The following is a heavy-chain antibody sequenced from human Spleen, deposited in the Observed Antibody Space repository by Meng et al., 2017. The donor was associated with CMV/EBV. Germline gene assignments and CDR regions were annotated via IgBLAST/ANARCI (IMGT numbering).Heavy chain of an antibody. J-gene: IGHJ5*01. CDR1: GFTFSDYY. CDR2: ISSSGSTI. V-gene: IGHV3-11*01. Sequence: SCAASGFTFSDYYMSWIRQAPGKGLEWVSYISSSGSTIYYADSVKGRFTISRDNAENSLYLQMNSLRAEDKAVYYCARDSSGYYWFDSWGQGTLVTVSS. CDR3: ARDSSGYYWFDS. D-gene: IGHD3-22*01.